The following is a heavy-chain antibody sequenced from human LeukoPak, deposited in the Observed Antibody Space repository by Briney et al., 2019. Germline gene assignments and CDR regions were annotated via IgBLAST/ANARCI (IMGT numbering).Heavy chain of an antibody. CDR3: ARQALGGQTMDV. D-gene: IGHD2-15*01. CDR2: ISYDGSNK. J-gene: IGHJ6*02. Sequence: GGSLRLSCAASGFTFSSYAMHWVRQAPGKGLEWVAVISYDGSNKYYADSVKGRFTISRDNSKNTLYLQMNSLRAEDTAVYYCARQALGGQTMDVWGQGTTVTVSS. V-gene: IGHV3-30-3*01. CDR1: GFTFSSYA.